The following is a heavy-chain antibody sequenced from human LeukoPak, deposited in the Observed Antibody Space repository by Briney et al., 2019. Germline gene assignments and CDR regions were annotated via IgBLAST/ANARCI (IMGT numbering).Heavy chain of an antibody. CDR3: ARKGYYASSGYLGYFQH. D-gene: IGHD3-22*01. V-gene: IGHV3-21*01. Sequence: GGSLRLSCAASGFTFSSYEMNWVRQAPGKGLEWVSYISSGSTYIYYADSVKGRFTISRDNGKNSLYLQMNSLRAEDTAVYYCARKGYYASSGYLGYFQHWGQGTLVTVSS. CDR1: GFTFSSYE. J-gene: IGHJ1*01. CDR2: ISSGSTYI.